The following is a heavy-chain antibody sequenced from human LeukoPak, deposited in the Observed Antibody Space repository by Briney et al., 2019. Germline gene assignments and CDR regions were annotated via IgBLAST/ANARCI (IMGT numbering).Heavy chain of an antibody. J-gene: IGHJ3*01. Sequence: GGSLRLSCAASGFTFSSYAMHWVRQAPGKGLEWVAVISYDGSNKYYADSVKGRFTISRDNSKNTLYLQMNSLRSEDTAIYYCATVDDLDAFGDWGQGTMVTVSS. V-gene: IGHV3-30*04. D-gene: IGHD2-2*03. CDR3: ATVDDLDAFGD. CDR1: GFTFSSYA. CDR2: ISYDGSNK.